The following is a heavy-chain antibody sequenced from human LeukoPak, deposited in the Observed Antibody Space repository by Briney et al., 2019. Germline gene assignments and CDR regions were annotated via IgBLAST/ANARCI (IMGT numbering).Heavy chain of an antibody. D-gene: IGHD2/OR15-2a*01. Sequence: GSLRLSCAASGFTFSSYSMNWVRQAPGKGLEWIGEISHDGTRNYNPSLRSRVAMSLDRANNQFSLSLTSVTAADTAVYYCTRENRPFCPFAYWGQGVLVTVSS. J-gene: IGHJ4*02. V-gene: IGHV4-4*02. CDR1: GFTFSSYSM. CDR2: ISHDGTR. CDR3: TRENRPFCPFAY.